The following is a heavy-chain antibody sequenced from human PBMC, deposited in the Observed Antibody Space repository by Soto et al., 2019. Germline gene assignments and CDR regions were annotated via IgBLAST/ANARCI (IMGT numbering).Heavy chain of an antibody. Sequence: QVQLVQSGAEMKKPGSSVKVSCQSSGGTFNTYAMNWVRQAPGQGPEWMGDISPMVGAANYAPKFQGRVTITAEESTGTSYMQLSSLTSEDTALYFCAREVQGHTPAFVYWGQGTLVTVSS. V-gene: IGHV1-69*01. J-gene: IGHJ4*02. CDR1: GGTFNTYA. CDR2: ISPMVGAA. CDR3: AREVQGHTPAFVY.